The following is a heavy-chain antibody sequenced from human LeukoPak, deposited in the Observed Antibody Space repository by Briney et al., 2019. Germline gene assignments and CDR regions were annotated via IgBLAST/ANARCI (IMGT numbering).Heavy chain of an antibody. Sequence: GRSLRLSCAASGFTFDDYARHWVRQAPGKGLEWVSGISWNSGSIGYADSVKGRFTISRDNAKNSLYLQMNSLRAEDTALYYCAKDHGYYYDSSGPDYWGQGTLVTVSS. CDR3: AKDHGYYYDSSGPDY. CDR1: GFTFDDYA. J-gene: IGHJ4*02. V-gene: IGHV3-9*01. CDR2: ISWNSGSI. D-gene: IGHD3-22*01.